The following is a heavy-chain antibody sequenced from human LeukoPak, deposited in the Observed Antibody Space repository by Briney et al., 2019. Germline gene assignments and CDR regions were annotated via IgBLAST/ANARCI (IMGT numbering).Heavy chain of an antibody. Sequence: GGSLRLSCAASGFTFSSYSMNWVRQAPGKGLEWVSSISSSSSYIYYADSVKGRFTISRDNAKNSLYLQMNGLRAEDTAVYYCARDDGAIVVVPAAAIKDPYYYYYGMDVWGKGTTVTVSS. CDR3: ARDDGAIVVVPAAAIKDPYYYYYGMDV. CDR1: GFTFSSYS. CDR2: ISSSSSYI. J-gene: IGHJ6*04. D-gene: IGHD2-2*01. V-gene: IGHV3-21*01.